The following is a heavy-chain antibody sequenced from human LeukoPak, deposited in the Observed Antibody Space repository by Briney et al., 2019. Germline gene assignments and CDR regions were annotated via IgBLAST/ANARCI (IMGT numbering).Heavy chain of an antibody. CDR2: ISSGKYI. CDR3: ARSRGYSYGLGPSEGAFDI. D-gene: IGHD5-18*01. V-gene: IGHV3-21*01. Sequence: PGGSLRLSCAASEFTFSSYNMNWVRQAPGKGLEWVSSISSGKYIYYADSVKGRFTISRDNAKNSLYLQMNSLRAEDTAVYYCARSRGYSYGLGPSEGAFDIWGQGTIVTVSS. J-gene: IGHJ3*02. CDR1: EFTFSSYN.